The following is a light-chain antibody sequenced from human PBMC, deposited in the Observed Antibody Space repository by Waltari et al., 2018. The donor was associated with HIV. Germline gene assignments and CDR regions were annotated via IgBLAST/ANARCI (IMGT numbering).Light chain of an antibody. Sequence: SYELTQPTSVSVSPGQTARNTCSGDALPKQYTYWYQQKPGQALVLVIYKDSERPSGIPERFSGSNSGTTVTLTISGVQAEDEADYYCQSADSSGSPYVVFGGGTKLTVL. V-gene: IGLV3-25*03. J-gene: IGLJ2*01. CDR2: KDS. CDR3: QSADSSGSPYVV. CDR1: ALPKQY.